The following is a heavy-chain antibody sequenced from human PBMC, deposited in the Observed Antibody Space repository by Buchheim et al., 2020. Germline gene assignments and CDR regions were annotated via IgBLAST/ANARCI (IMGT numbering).Heavy chain of an antibody. Sequence: QVQLQQWGVGLLKPSETLSLTCAVYGGSFSGYYWSWIRQPPGKGLEWIGEINHSGSTNYNPSLKSRVTISVDTSKNQVSLKLSSVTAADTAVYYCARRGVLRYFDWLFDYWGQGTL. J-gene: IGHJ4*02. CDR2: INHSGST. D-gene: IGHD3-9*01. CDR1: GGSFSGYY. V-gene: IGHV4-34*01. CDR3: ARRGVLRYFDWLFDY.